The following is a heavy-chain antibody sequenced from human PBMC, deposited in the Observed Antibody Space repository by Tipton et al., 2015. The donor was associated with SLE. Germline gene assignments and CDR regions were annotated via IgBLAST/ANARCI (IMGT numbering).Heavy chain of an antibody. CDR1: GFAFSDYY. CDR3: ARAGIPPYYYYYMDV. CDR2: ISSSGSTI. D-gene: IGHD6-13*01. V-gene: IGHV3-11*01. Sequence: SLRLSCAASGFAFSDYYMSWIRQAPGKGLEWVSYISSSGSTIYYADAVKGRFTISRDNAKNSLYLQMNSLRAEDTAVYYCARAGIPPYYYYYMDVWGKGTTVTVSS. J-gene: IGHJ6*03.